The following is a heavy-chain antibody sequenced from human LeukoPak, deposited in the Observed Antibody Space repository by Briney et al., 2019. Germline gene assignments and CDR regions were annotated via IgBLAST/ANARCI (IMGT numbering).Heavy chain of an antibody. CDR2: ISYDGSNK. CDR3: ARDQDQYYYDSSGYSLPH. V-gene: IGHV3-30-3*01. CDR1: GFTFSTYA. Sequence: PGRSLRLSCAASGFTFSTYAMHWVRQAPGKGLEWVAAISYDGSNKYYADSVKGRFTISRDNSKNTLYLQMNSLRAEDTAVYYCARDQDQYYYDSSGYSLPHWGQGTLVTVSS. D-gene: IGHD3-22*01. J-gene: IGHJ4*02.